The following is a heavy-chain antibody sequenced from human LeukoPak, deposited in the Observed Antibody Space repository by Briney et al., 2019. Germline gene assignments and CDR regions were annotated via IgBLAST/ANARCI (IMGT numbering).Heavy chain of an antibody. J-gene: IGHJ4*02. Sequence: SETLSLTCSVSGGSITSFYWSWIRQPAGKGLEWIGRIYTTGSTTYNPSLKSRVTMSVDTSKNQFSLKLRSVTAADTAVYYCAKRTPYYDSSGINFDYWGQGTLVTVSS. CDR1: GGSITSFY. D-gene: IGHD3-22*01. CDR2: IYTTGST. V-gene: IGHV4-4*07. CDR3: AKRTPYYDSSGINFDY.